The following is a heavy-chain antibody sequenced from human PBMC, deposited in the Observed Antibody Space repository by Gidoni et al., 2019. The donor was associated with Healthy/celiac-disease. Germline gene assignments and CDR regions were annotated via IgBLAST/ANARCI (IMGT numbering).Heavy chain of an antibody. Sequence: EVQRVESGGGLVKPGGSLRLSCAAAGFPFSSYSKNGVRQAPGKGLECVSSISSSSSYIYYADSVKGRFTISSDNAKNSLYLQMNSLRAEDTAVYYCARAVAGRGGSYDYWGQGTLVTVSS. D-gene: IGHD6-19*01. CDR3: ARAVAGRGGSYDY. CDR2: ISSSSSYI. CDR1: GFPFSSYS. V-gene: IGHV3-21*01. J-gene: IGHJ4*02.